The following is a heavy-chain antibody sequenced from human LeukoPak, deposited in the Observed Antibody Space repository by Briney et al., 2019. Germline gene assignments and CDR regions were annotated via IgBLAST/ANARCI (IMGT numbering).Heavy chain of an antibody. V-gene: IGHV4-34*01. CDR2: INHSGST. CDR3: AMNSGSYYAPDAFDI. J-gene: IGHJ3*02. CDR1: GGSFSGYY. D-gene: IGHD1-26*01. Sequence: SETLSLTCAVYGGSFSGYYWSWIRQPPGKGLEWIGEINHSGSTNYNPSLKSRVTISVDTSKNQFSLKLSSVTAADTAVYYCAMNSGSYYAPDAFDIWGQGTMVTVSS.